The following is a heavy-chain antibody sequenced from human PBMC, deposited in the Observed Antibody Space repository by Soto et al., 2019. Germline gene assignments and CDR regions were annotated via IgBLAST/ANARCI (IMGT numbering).Heavy chain of an antibody. CDR2: IIPIFGTA. Sequence: GASVKVSCKASGGTFSSYAISWVRQAPGQGLEWMGGIIPIFGTANYAQKFQGRVTITADESTSTAYMELSSLRSEDTAVYYCASLNTNIAVAGTDESGYYFDYWGQGTLVTVSS. J-gene: IGHJ4*02. CDR1: GGTFSSYA. V-gene: IGHV1-69*13. D-gene: IGHD6-19*01. CDR3: ASLNTNIAVAGTDESGYYFDY.